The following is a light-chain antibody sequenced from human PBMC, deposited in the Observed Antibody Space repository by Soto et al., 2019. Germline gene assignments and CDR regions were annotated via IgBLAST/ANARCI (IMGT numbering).Light chain of an antibody. CDR2: EVR. V-gene: IGLV2-14*01. J-gene: IGLJ1*01. CDR1: SSDVGSYNY. Sequence: QSVLTQPASVSGSPGQSITISCTGTSSDVGSYNYVSWYQQHPGKAPKLMIYEVRDRPSGISSRFSGSKSGNTASLTISGPQTEDEADYYCSSYTSSSILFGTGTK. CDR3: SSYTSSSIL.